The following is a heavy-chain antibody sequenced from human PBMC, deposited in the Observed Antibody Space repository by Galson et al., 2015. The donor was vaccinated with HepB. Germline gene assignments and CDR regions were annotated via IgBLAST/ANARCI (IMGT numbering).Heavy chain of an antibody. J-gene: IGHJ6*03. V-gene: IGHV1-69*10. CDR3: ARGRRYYDFWSGYYTPLRYYYYYYYMDV. CDR1: GGTFSSYA. CDR2: IIPILGIA. Sequence: SVKVSCKASGGTFSSYAISWVRQAPGQGLEWMGGIIPILGIANYAQKFQGRVTMTRNTSISTAYMELSSLRSEDTAVYYCARGRRYYDFWSGYYTPLRYYYYYYYMDVWGKGTTVTVSS. D-gene: IGHD3-3*01.